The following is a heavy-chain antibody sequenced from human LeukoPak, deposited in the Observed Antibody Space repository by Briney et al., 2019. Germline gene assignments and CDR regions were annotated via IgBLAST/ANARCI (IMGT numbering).Heavy chain of an antibody. D-gene: IGHD3-10*01. V-gene: IGHV5-10-1*01. J-gene: IGHJ4*02. CDR2: IDPSDSYT. CDR3: ARHSYYGSGSYYSFDY. CDR1: GYSFTSYW. Sequence: GESLRISCKGSGYSFTSYWITWVRQMSGKGLEWMGRIDPSDSYTNYSPSFQGHVTISADKSVSTAYLQWSSLKASDTAMYCCARHSYYGSGSYYSFDYWGQGTLVTVSS.